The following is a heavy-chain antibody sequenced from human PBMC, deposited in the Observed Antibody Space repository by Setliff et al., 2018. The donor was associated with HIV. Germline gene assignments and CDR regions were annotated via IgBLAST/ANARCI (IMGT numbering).Heavy chain of an antibody. CDR1: GYIFTQSD. CDR2: MNPKSGKT. J-gene: IGHJ2*01. Sequence: GASVKVSCKASGYIFTQSDINWVRQATGQMPEWMGWMNPKSGKTGYKQTFQDRITITRDSSTYTLHMGLKTLTSEDTAVYYCARSGPRDHGFWSDQSRRYFDLWGRGTLVTVSS. D-gene: IGHD4-17*01. V-gene: IGHV1-8*01. CDR3: ARSGPRDHGFWSDQSRRYFDL.